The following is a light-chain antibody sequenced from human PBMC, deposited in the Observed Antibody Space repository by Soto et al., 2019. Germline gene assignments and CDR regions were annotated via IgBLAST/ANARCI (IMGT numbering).Light chain of an antibody. CDR3: LSYDTSLRGV. CDR2: ANT. V-gene: IGLV1-40*01. CDR1: SSNIGAGFD. Sequence: QSVLTQPPSVSGAPGQTVTISCTGTSSNIGAGFDVHWYQQLPGAAPKLLIYANTDWPSGVPARFSGSKSVTSASLAITGLQPEDEADYFCLSYDTSLRGVFGGGTKLTVL. J-gene: IGLJ2*01.